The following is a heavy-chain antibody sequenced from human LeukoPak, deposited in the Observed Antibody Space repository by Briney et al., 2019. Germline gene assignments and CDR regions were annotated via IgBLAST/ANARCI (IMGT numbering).Heavy chain of an antibody. CDR2: IYYSGST. Sequence: SETLSLTCTVFGGSISSGGYYWSWIRQHPGKGLEWIGYIYYSGSTYYNPSLKSRVTISVDTSKNQFSLKLSSVTAADTAVYYCARDKLELLDYWGQGTLVTVSS. V-gene: IGHV4-31*03. J-gene: IGHJ4*02. D-gene: IGHD1-7*01. CDR3: ARDKLELLDY. CDR1: GGSISSGGYY.